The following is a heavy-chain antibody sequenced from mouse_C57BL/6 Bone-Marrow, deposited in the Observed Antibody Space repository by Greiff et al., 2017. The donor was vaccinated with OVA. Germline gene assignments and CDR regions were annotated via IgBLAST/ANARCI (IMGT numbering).Heavy chain of an antibody. D-gene: IGHD1-1*01. CDR2: ILPSIGRT. CDR1: DSAVFPIAY. V-gene: IGHV15-2*01. CDR3: ERSYGWYFDV. Sequence: VQLQVSGSELRRPGSSVKLSCKDFDSAVFPIAYMIWVRQKPAQGFVWIGGILPSIGRTIYGEKFEDKATLDADTLSNTADLELNSLTSEDSAIYYCERSYGWYFDVWGTGTTVTVSS. J-gene: IGHJ1*03.